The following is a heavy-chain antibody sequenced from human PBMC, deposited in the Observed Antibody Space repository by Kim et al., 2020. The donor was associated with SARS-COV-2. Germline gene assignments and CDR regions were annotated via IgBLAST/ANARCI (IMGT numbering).Heavy chain of an antibody. J-gene: IGHJ4*02. CDR3: ANSGTHYYGSGSYYRY. D-gene: IGHD3-10*01. CDR1: GFTFSSYA. CDR2: ISGSGGST. Sequence: GGSLRLSCAASGFTFSSYAMSWVRQAPGKGLEWVSAISGSGGSTYYADSVKGRFTISRDNSKNTLYLQMNSLRAEDTAVYYCANSGTHYYGSGSYYRYWGQGTLVTVSS. V-gene: IGHV3-23*01.